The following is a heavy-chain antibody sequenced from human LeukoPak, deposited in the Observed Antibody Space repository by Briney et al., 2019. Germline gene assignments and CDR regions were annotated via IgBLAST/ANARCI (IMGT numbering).Heavy chain of an antibody. V-gene: IGHV3-74*01. D-gene: IGHD6-19*01. J-gene: IGHJ4*02. CDR2: INSDGRIT. CDR1: GFTFSDYW. CDR3: AKDGGHSSVLYYFES. Sequence: GGSLRLSCAASGFTFSDYWMHWVRQAPGKGLVGVSRINSDGRITSYADSVKGRFTISRDNAKNSLYLQMNSLRPEDTAFYYCAKDGGHSSVLYYFESWGQGTLVTVSS.